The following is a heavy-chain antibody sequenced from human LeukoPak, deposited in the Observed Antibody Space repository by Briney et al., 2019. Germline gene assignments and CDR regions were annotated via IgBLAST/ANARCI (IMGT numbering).Heavy chain of an antibody. D-gene: IGHD3-22*01. CDR3: ARHTSYYDSTGYYYGGDWFDP. V-gene: IGHV4-59*08. J-gene: IGHJ5*02. Sequence: SETLSLTCPVSGCSLSSYYWRWIRQPPGKGLEWIGYIHYSGSTKYNPSLKSRVPISLDAYNNQFALKLSSVTAADTAVYYCARHTSYYDSTGYYYGGDWFDPWGQGTLVTVSS. CDR1: GCSLSSYY. CDR2: IHYSGST.